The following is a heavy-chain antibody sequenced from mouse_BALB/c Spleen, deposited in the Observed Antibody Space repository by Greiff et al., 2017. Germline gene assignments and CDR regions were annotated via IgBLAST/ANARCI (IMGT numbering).Heavy chain of an antibody. Sequence: EVKLMESGGDLVKPGGSLKLSCAASGFTFSSYGMSWVRQTPDKRLEWVATISSGGSYTYYPDSVKGRFTISRDNAKNTLYLQMSSLKSEDTAMYYCARNLPYGNYEAMDYWGQGTSVTVSS. V-gene: IGHV5-6*01. CDR1: GFTFSSYG. D-gene: IGHD2-1*01. J-gene: IGHJ4*01. CDR3: ARNLPYGNYEAMDY. CDR2: ISSGGSYT.